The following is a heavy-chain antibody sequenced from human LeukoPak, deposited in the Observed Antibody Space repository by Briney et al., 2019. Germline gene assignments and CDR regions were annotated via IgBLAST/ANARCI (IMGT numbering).Heavy chain of an antibody. J-gene: IGHJ4*02. CDR2: IYYSGST. CDR3: ARGVVLTGYPLDF. CDR1: GGSVSSGVYF. V-gene: IGHV4-61*08. D-gene: IGHD3-9*01. Sequence: PSETLSLTCTVSGGSVSSGVYFWSWIRQPPGKGLEWIGYIYYSGSTNYNSSLKGRVTISVDTSKNQFSLKLSSVTAADTAVYYCARGVVLTGYPLDFWGRGTLVTVSP.